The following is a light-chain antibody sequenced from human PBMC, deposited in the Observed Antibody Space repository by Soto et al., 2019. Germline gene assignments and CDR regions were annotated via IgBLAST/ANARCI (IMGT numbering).Light chain of an antibody. CDR2: EGS. Sequence: QSALTQPASVSGSPGQSITISCTGTSSDVGSYNLVSWYQQHPGKAPKLMIYEGSKRPSGVPDRFSGSKSGTSASLAITGLQAEDEGDYYCQSYDSTLSARYVFGTGTKLTVL. V-gene: IGLV2-14*02. CDR1: SSDVGSYNL. CDR3: QSYDSTLSARYV. J-gene: IGLJ1*01.